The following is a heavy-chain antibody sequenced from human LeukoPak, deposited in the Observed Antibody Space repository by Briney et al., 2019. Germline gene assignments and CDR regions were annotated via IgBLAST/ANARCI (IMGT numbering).Heavy chain of an antibody. CDR1: GFTFSSYA. V-gene: IGHV3-30*04. J-gene: IGHJ6*03. D-gene: IGHD2-8*01. CDR2: ISYDGSNK. CDR3: ARVYVGLPYYYYYYMDV. Sequence: PGGSLRLSCAASGFTFSSYAMHWVRQAPGKGLEWVAVISYDGSNKYYADSVKGRFTISRDNSKNTPYLQMNSLRAEDTAVYYCARVYVGLPYYYYYYMDVWGKGTTVTVSS.